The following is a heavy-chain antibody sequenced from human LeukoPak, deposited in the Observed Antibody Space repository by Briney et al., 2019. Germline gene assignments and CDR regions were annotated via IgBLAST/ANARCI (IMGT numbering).Heavy chain of an antibody. CDR2: IYYSGSS. Sequence: PSETLSLTCTVSGGSISSSGYYWGWVRQPPGKELEWIGSIYYSGSSHYNPSLKSRVTISVDTSKNQFSLKLSSVTAADTAVYYCAREGRTGYSGYGTRRPYSNDYWGQGTLVTVSS. CDR3: AREGRTGYSGYGTRRPYSNDY. CDR1: GGSISSSGYY. V-gene: IGHV4-39*07. D-gene: IGHD5-12*01. J-gene: IGHJ4*02.